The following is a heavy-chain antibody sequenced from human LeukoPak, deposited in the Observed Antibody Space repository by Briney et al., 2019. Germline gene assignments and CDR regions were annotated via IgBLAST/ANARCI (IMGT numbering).Heavy chain of an antibody. Sequence: GGSLRLSCAASGFIFSSYSMNWVRQAPGKGLEWVPYISSSSSTIYYADSVKGRFTISRDNAKNSLYLQMNSLRDEDTAVYYCARVLPRYSSRSFAFDYWGQGTLVTVSS. V-gene: IGHV3-48*02. CDR3: ARVLPRYSSRSFAFDY. J-gene: IGHJ4*02. CDR2: ISSSSSTI. D-gene: IGHD6-13*01. CDR1: GFIFSSYS.